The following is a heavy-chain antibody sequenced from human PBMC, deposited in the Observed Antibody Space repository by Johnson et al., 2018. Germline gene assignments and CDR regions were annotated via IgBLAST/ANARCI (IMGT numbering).Heavy chain of an antibody. CDR2: ISGGGENT. V-gene: IGHV3-23*04. D-gene: IGHD1-14*01. Sequence: EVQLVEAGGGLVQPGEPLRLSCAASGFTFRFYGMSWVRQAPGKGLEWVSSISGGGENTYLADSVKGRLLISRDNSKNTLFPQINSLRAEDTAVYYCVKAGTNYYYGMDVWGQGTTVMVSS. J-gene: IGHJ6*02. CDR1: GFTFRFYG. CDR3: VKAGTNYYYGMDV.